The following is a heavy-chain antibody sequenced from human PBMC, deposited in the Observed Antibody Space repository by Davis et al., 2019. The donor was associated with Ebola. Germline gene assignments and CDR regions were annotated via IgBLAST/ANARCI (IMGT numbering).Heavy chain of an antibody. Sequence: PGGSLRLSCAASGFTFDDYAMHWVRQAPGKGLEWVSGISWNSGSIGYADSVKGRFTISRDNAKNSLYLQMNSLRAEDTALYYCAKADVLSAPLDYWGQGTLVTVSS. CDR3: AKADVLSAPLDY. J-gene: IGHJ4*02. CDR1: GFTFDDYA. D-gene: IGHD3-16*01. CDR2: ISWNSGSI. V-gene: IGHV3-9*01.